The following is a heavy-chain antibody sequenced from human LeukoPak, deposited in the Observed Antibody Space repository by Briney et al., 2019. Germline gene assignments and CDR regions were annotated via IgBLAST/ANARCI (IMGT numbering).Heavy chain of an antibody. V-gene: IGHV1-2*06. CDR3: ARGEQWLIRY. CDR1: GYTFSGYY. D-gene: IGHD6-19*01. J-gene: IGHJ4*02. Sequence: ASVKASCKTFGYTFSGYYIHWVRQAPGQGLEWMGRIDPNSGDTTYAQKFQGRVTMTRDTSINTVYLQLRSDDTAVYYCARGEQWLIRYWGQGTLVTVS. CDR2: IDPNSGDT.